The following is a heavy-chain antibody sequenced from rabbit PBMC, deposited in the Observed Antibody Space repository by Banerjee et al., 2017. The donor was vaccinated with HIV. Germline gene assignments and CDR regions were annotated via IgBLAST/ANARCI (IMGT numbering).Heavy chain of an antibody. D-gene: IGHD4-1*01. CDR3: ARDLAGAIGWNFNL. CDR1: GFSFSNKYV. J-gene: IGHJ4*01. V-gene: IGHV1S45*01. CDR2: IYAGSSGNT. Sequence: QEQLEESGGDLVKPEGSLTLTCTASGFSFSNKYVMCWVRQAPGKGLEWIGCIYAGSSGNTYYASWAKGRFTISKTSSTTVPLQMTSLTAADTATYFCARDLAGAIGWNFNLWGPGTLVTVS.